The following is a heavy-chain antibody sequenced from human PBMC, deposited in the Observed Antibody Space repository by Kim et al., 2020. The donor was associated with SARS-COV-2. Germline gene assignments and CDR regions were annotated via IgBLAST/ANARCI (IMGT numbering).Heavy chain of an antibody. D-gene: IGHD3-22*01. J-gene: IGHJ3*02. V-gene: IGHV3-30*04. CDR1: GFTFSSYA. Sequence: GGSLRLSCAASGFTFSSYAMHWVRQAPGKGLEWVAVISYDGSNKYYADSVKDRFTISRDNSKNTLYLQMNSLRAEDTAVYYCAREVKGTTLSSGYYYVDAFDIWGQGTMVTVSS. CDR3: AREVKGTTLSSGYYYVDAFDI. CDR2: ISYDGSNK.